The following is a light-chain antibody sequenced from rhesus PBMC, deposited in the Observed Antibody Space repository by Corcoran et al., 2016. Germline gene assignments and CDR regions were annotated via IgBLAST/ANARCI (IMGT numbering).Light chain of an antibody. CDR3: QQYDIPPLT. Sequence: DIQMTQSQSSLSASVGDTVTITCRASQSISSLLAWYQKKPGKAPELLIYSASTLQSGDPSRFSGSGSGTDVTLPSSSLQPEDCVTFYCQQYDIPPLTFGGGTKVEIK. J-gene: IGKJ4*01. V-gene: IGKV1-22*01. CDR1: QSISSL. CDR2: SAS.